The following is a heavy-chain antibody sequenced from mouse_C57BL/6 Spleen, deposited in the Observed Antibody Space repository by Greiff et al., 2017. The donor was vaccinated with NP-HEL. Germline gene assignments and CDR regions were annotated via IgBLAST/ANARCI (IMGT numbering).Heavy chain of an antibody. CDR1: GYAFSSYW. CDR2: IYPGDGDT. V-gene: IGHV1-80*01. J-gene: IGHJ4*01. CDR3: ARGDYGKSAMDD. Sequence: QVQLQQSGAELVKPGASVKISCKASGYAFSSYWMNWVKQRPGKGLEWIGQIYPGDGDTNYNGKFKGKATLTADKSSSTAYMQLSSLTSEDSAVYFCARGDYGKSAMDDWGQGTSVTVSS. D-gene: IGHD2-1*01.